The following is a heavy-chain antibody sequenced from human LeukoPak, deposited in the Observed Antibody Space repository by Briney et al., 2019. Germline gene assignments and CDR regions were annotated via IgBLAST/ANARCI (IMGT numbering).Heavy chain of an antibody. CDR1: GGSISSGRYY. V-gene: IGHV4-61*02. CDR3: ARETLAGRPSLSEYYFDY. D-gene: IGHD6-6*01. Sequence: SQTLSLTCTVSGGSISSGRYYWSWIRRPAGRGLEWIGRIYTSGNTNYNPSLKSRVTISVDTSKNQFSLKLSSVTAADTAVYYCARETLAGRPSLSEYYFDYWGQGTLVTVSS. J-gene: IGHJ4*02. CDR2: IYTSGNT.